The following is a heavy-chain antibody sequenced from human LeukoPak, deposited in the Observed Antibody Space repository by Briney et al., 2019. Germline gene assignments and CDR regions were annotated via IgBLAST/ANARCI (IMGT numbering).Heavy chain of an antibody. CDR3: ARHYDSSGYWYYFDY. CDR2: IYSSGST. Sequence: PSETLSLTCTVSGGSISYYYWSWIRQPPGKGLEWIGYIYSSGSTNYNPSLKSRVTISVDTSKNQFSLKLGSVTAADTAVYYCARHYDSSGYWYYFDYWGQGILVTVPS. V-gene: IGHV4-59*08. J-gene: IGHJ4*02. D-gene: IGHD3-22*01. CDR1: GGSISYYY.